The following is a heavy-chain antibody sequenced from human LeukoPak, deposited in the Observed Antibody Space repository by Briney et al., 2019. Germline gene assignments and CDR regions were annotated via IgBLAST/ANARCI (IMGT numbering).Heavy chain of an antibody. CDR2: IWYDGSNK. CDR3: AKYGPQDSGSSHLDY. V-gene: IGHV3-33*06. CDR1: GFTFSSYG. J-gene: IGHJ4*02. Sequence: GGSLRLSCAASGFTFSSYGMHWVRQAPGKGLEWVAVIWYDGSNKYYADSVKGRFTISRDNSKNTLYLQMNSLRAEDTAIYYCAKYGPQDSGSSHLDYWGQGALVTVSS. D-gene: IGHD1-26*01.